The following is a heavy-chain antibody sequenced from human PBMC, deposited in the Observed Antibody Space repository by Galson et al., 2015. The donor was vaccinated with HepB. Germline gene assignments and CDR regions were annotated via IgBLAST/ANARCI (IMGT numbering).Heavy chain of an antibody. Sequence: SLRLSCAGSGITFSTYAMNWVRQAPGKGLEWVSTISGSGGSTYYVDSVKGRFTISRDTSTNTLFLQMNSLRAEDTAVYYCAKTYYYDTSGYSDDAFDVWGQGTMVTVSS. CDR1: GITFSTYA. V-gene: IGHV3-23*01. J-gene: IGHJ3*01. CDR3: AKTYYYDTSGYSDDAFDV. CDR2: ISGSGGST. D-gene: IGHD3-22*01.